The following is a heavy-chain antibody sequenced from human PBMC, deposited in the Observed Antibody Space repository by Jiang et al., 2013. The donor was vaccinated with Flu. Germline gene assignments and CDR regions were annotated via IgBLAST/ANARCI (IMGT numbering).Heavy chain of an antibody. CDR2: ISSSSSYI. Sequence: VQLVESGGGLVKPGGSLRLSCAASGFTFSSYSMNWVRQAPGKGLEWVSSISSSSSYIYYADSVKGRFTISRDNAKNSLYLQMNSLRAEDTAVYYCARDRDNWNGYYYYGTDVWGQGTTVTVSS. CDR1: GFTFSSYS. CDR3: ARDRDNWNGYYYYGTDV. D-gene: IGHD1-1*01. J-gene: IGHJ6*02. V-gene: IGHV3-21*01.